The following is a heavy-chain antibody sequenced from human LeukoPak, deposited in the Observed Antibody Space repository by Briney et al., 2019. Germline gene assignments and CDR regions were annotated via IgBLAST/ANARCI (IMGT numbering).Heavy chain of an antibody. D-gene: IGHD3-10*01. CDR2: IYTSGST. V-gene: IGHV4-4*07. Sequence: PSETLSLTCAVSGGSISSYYWSWIRQPAGKGLEWIGRIYTSGSTNYNPSLKSRVTMSVDTSKNQFSLKLSSVTAADTAVYYCARDEPLYGSGSYYNGNDAFDIWCQGTMVTVSS. CDR1: GGSISSYY. CDR3: ARDEPLYGSGSYYNGNDAFDI. J-gene: IGHJ3*02.